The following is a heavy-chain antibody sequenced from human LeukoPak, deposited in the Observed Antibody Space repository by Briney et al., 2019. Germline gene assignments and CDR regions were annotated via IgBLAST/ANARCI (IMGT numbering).Heavy chain of an antibody. CDR3: ASLLIYCSGASCSGPFDY. CDR1: GLTFTDYY. V-gene: IGHV3-11*01. J-gene: IGHJ4*02. D-gene: IGHD2-15*01. Sequence: GGSLRLSCAASGLTFTDYYMSWIRQAPGKGLEWVSYISTSSTTKYYADSVKGRFTISRDNAENLLYLQLNSLRAEDTALYYCASLLIYCSGASCSGPFDYWGQGTLVTVSS. CDR2: ISTSSTTK.